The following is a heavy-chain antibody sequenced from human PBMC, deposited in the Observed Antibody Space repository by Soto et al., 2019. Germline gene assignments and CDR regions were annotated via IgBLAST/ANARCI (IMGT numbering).Heavy chain of an antibody. CDR3: ARTRYYDILTGYSPYGWFDP. D-gene: IGHD3-9*01. Sequence: TVSGGSISSGGYYWSWIRQHPGKGLEWIGYIYYSGSTHYNPSLKSRVTISVDTSKNQFSLKLSSVTAADTAVYYCARTRYYDILTGYSPYGWFDPWGQGTLVTVSS. CDR1: GGSISSGGYY. V-gene: IGHV4-31*02. CDR2: IYYSGST. J-gene: IGHJ5*02.